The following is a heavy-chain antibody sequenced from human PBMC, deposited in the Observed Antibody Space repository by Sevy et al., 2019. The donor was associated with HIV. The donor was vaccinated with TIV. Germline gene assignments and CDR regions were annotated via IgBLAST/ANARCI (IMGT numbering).Heavy chain of an antibody. CDR2: INSDSGVT. Sequence: ASVKVSCKASGYIFTDYYIHWVRQAPGQGLEWMAWINSDSGVTNYAERFQGKVTVTRDTSLSTAYLELTNLKSNDTAIYFCARLTTQPTSDLYGLDVWGQGTTVTVSS. CDR3: ARLTTQPTSDLYGLDV. CDR1: GYIFTDYY. V-gene: IGHV1-2*02. J-gene: IGHJ6*02. D-gene: IGHD4-17*01.